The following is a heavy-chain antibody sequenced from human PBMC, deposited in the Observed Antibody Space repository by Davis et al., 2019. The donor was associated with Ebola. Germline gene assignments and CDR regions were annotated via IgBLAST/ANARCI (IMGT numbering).Heavy chain of an antibody. V-gene: IGHV3-30*03. CDR1: GFTFSSYG. J-gene: IGHJ6*02. Sequence: PGGSLRLSCAASGFTFSSYGMHWVRQAPGKGLEWVAVISYDGSNKYYADSAKGRFTISRDNAKNSLYLQMNSLRAEDTAVYYCARDRPLDFFFGDYYGMDVWGQGTTVTVSS. CDR2: ISYDGSNK. D-gene: IGHD3-16*01. CDR3: ARDRPLDFFFGDYYGMDV.